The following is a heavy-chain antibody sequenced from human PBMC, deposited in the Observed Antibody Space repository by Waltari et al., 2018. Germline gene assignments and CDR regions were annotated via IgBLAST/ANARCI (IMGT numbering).Heavy chain of an antibody. Sequence: EVQLLESGGGLVQPGGSLRLSCAVSGFTFSSSGMNWVRQAPGKGLEWVSGMSNSGGVTYYADSVKGRFTISRDNSKNTLYLQMNSLRAEDTAVYYCAKGLGIQPEASDVDYWGQGTLVTVSS. CDR1: GFTFSSSG. J-gene: IGHJ4*02. V-gene: IGHV3-23*01. D-gene: IGHD2-2*01. CDR3: AKGLGIQPEASDVDY. CDR2: MSNSGGVT.